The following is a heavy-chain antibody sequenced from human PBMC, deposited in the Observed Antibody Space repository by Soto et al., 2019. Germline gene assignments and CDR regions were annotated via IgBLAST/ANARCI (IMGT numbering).Heavy chain of an antibody. CDR1: GGTFSTYT. CDR2: IIPILEIT. CDR3: TSGDMATPLDY. V-gene: IGHV1-69*02. D-gene: IGHD5-12*01. Sequence: QVQLVQSGAEVKKPGSSVKVSCKASGGTFSTYTITWVRQAPGQGLEWMGRIIPILEITNYAQKFQGRVTIIADKSTGTAYMELNRLRSEDTAMYYCTSGDMATPLDYWGQGTLVTVSS. J-gene: IGHJ4*02.